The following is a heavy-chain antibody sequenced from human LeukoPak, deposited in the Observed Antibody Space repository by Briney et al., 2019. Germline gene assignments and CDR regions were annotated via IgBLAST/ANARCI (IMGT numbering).Heavy chain of an antibody. V-gene: IGHV3-48*03. Sequence: AGGSLRLSCAASGFTFSSYEMNWVRQAPGKGLEWVSYISSSGSTIYYADSVKGRFTISRDNAKNSLYLQMNSLRAEDTAVYYCARDSYCSGGSCYSRGFDPWGQGTLVTVSS. D-gene: IGHD2-15*01. CDR3: ARDSYCSGGSCYSRGFDP. J-gene: IGHJ5*02. CDR2: ISSSGSTI. CDR1: GFTFSSYE.